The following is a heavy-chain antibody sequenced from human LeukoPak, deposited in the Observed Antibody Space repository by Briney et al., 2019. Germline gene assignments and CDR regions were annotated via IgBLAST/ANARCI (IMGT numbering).Heavy chain of an antibody. Sequence: GGTLRLSCAASGFTFSSYGMSWVRQAPGKGLEWVSAISGSGGSTYYADSVKGRFTISRDNSKNTLYLQMNSLRAEDTAVYYCARDRPTGSGWFLIFDYWGQGTLVTVSS. V-gene: IGHV3-23*01. CDR1: GFTFSSYG. CDR2: ISGSGGST. D-gene: IGHD6-19*01. CDR3: ARDRPTGSGWFLIFDY. J-gene: IGHJ4*02.